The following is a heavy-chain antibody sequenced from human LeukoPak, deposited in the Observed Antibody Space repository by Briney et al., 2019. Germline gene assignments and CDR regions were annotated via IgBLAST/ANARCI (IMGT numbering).Heavy chain of an antibody. CDR1: GYTFTSYD. V-gene: IGHV1-8*01. CDR3: ARRYSGYET. D-gene: IGHD5-12*01. CDR2: MNPNSGNT. Sequence: GASVKVSCKASGYTFTSYDINWVRQATGQGLEWMVWMNPNSGNTGSAQRFQGRVTMTRETSTSTAYMELRSLRSEDTAVYYCARRYSGYETWGQGTLVTVSS. J-gene: IGHJ5*02.